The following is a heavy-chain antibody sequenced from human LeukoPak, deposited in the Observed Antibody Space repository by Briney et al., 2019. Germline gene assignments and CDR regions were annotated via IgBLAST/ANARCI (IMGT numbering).Heavy chain of an antibody. V-gene: IGHV4-39*07. CDR1: GGSISSSSYY. CDR3: ARGSSWYVWFDP. CDR2: INHSGTT. Sequence: SETLSLTCTVSGGSISSSSYYWGWIRQPPGKGLEWIGEINHSGTTNYNPSLKSRVTISVDTSSNQFSLNLSSVTAADTAVYYCARGSSWYVWFDPWGQGALVTVSS. D-gene: IGHD6-13*01. J-gene: IGHJ5*02.